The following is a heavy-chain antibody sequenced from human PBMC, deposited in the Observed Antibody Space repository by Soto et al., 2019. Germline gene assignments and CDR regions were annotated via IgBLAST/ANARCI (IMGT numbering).Heavy chain of an antibody. CDR1: GGSVSSGSYY. D-gene: IGHD4-17*01. V-gene: IGHV4-61*01. CDR3: ARRRPDYAVDY. Sequence: QVQLLESGPGLVKPSETLSLTCTVSGGSVSSGSYYWSWIRQPPGKGLEWTGYIYYSGSTNYNPSLKSRVTISVDTSKNQFSLKLSSVTAADTAVYYCARRRPDYAVDYWGQGTLVTVSS. CDR2: IYYSGST. J-gene: IGHJ4*02.